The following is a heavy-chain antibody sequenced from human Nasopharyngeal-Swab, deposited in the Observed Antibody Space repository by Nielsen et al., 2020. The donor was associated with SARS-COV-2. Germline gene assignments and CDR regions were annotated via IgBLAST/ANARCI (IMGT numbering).Heavy chain of an antibody. V-gene: IGHV3-53*01. Sequence: WIRQPPGKGLEWVSVIYGGGTTEYADSVRGRFTISRDRSGNTLHLQMNSLRADDTAIYYCARDPRGDGYSFFDYWGQGTEVTVSS. D-gene: IGHD5-24*01. CDR3: ARDPRGDGYSFFDY. CDR2: IYGGGTT. J-gene: IGHJ4*02.